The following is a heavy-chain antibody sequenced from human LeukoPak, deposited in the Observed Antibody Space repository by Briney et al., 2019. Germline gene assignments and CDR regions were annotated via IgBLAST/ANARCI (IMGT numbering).Heavy chain of an antibody. D-gene: IGHD3-22*01. V-gene: IGHV3-30-3*01. J-gene: IGHJ4*02. CDR2: ISYDGSNK. Sequence: GGSLRPSCAASGFTVSSNYMSWVRQAPGKGLEWVAVISYDGSNKYYADSVKGRFTISRDNSKNTLYLQMNSLRAEDTAVYYCARGMIVVAPRLSEYYFDYWGQGTLVTVSS. CDR1: GFTVSSNY. CDR3: ARGMIVVAPRLSEYYFDY.